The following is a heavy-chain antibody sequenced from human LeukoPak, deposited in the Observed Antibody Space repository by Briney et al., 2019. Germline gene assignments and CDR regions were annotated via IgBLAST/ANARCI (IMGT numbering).Heavy chain of an antibody. V-gene: IGHV3-23*01. D-gene: IGHD2-15*01. J-gene: IGHJ5*02. CDR2: ISNGKT. Sequence: GGSLRPSCAASGFPFSSHAMSWVRQPPGKGLEWVAAISNGKTYYADSVRGRFAISRDDSTNTVYLHMNSLRDEDTALYHCVREAGYCAPVCVKTNWFDPWGQGTLVTASS. CDR3: VREAGYCAPVCVKTNWFDP. CDR1: GFPFSSHA.